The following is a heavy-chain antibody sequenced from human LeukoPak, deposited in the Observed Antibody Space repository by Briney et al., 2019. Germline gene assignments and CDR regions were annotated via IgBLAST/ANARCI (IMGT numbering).Heavy chain of an antibody. V-gene: IGHV3-21*01. D-gene: IGHD6-13*01. J-gene: IGHJ4*02. CDR2: ISSSSSYI. Sequence: GGSLRLSCAASAFTFSSYSMNWVRQAPGKGLEWVSSISSSSSYIYYADSVKGRFTISRDNAKNSLYLQMNSLRAEDTAVYYCARDKGSSWSDYWGQGTLVTVSS. CDR1: AFTFSSYS. CDR3: ARDKGSSWSDY.